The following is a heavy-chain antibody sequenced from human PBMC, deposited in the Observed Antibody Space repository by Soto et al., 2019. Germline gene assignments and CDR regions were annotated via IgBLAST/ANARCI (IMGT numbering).Heavy chain of an antibody. CDR3: ARRLDNTLDF. CDR1: GYNFATYW. Sequence: GESLKISCKGSGYNFATYWIGWVRQMPGKGLEWMGIIYPHDSDTRYGPSFQGQVTISADKSISTAYLQWSSLKASDTAIYYCARRLDNTLDFWGQGTLVTVSS. V-gene: IGHV5-51*01. J-gene: IGHJ4*02. CDR2: IYPHDSDT. D-gene: IGHD1-20*01.